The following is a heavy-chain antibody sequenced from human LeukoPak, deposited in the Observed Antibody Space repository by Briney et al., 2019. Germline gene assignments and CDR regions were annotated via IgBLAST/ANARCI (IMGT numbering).Heavy chain of an antibody. V-gene: IGHV1-2*02. D-gene: IGHD2-15*01. CDR1: GYTFTGYY. CDR2: INPNTGGT. Sequence: ASVKVSCKASGYTFTGYYMNWVRQAPGQGLEWMGWINPNTGGTNNAQKFQGRVTMTRDTSISTAYMELSRLRSDDTAVYYCTRSLVVVAVSYDSWGQGTPVTVSS. CDR3: TRSLVVVAVSYDS. J-gene: IGHJ4*02.